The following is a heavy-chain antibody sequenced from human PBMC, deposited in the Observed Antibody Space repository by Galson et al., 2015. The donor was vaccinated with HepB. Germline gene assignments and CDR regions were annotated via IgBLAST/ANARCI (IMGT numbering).Heavy chain of an antibody. CDR3: TRLVVAAAGDGFDY. Sequence: SLRLSCAASGFTFSGSAIHWVRQTSGKGLEWVGLIRSRANSHATAYAASLKGRFTISRDDSKNTAFLQMNSLKAEDTAVYYCTRLVVAAAGDGFDYWGQGTLVTVSS. D-gene: IGHD6-13*01. CDR2: IRSRANSHAT. CDR1: GFTFSGSA. V-gene: IGHV3-73*01. J-gene: IGHJ4*02.